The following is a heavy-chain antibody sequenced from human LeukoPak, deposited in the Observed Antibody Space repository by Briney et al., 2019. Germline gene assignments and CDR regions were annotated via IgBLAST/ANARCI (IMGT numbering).Heavy chain of an antibody. CDR3: AREPQGDSSGYDAFDI. Sequence: GGSLRLSCAASGFTFSSYPMTWVRQAPGKGLEWVSVIYSGGSTYYADSVKGRFTLSRDNSKNTLFLQMNSLRAEDTAVYYCAREPQGDSSGYDAFDIWGQGTMVTVSS. J-gene: IGHJ3*02. CDR2: IYSGGST. V-gene: IGHV3-66*01. CDR1: GFTFSSYP. D-gene: IGHD3-22*01.